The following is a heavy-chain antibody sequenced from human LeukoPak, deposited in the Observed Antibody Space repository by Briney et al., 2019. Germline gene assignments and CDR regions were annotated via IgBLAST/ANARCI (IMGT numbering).Heavy chain of an antibody. CDR3: ARLVPAAKFDS. D-gene: IGHD2-2*01. CDR1: GGSISSYY. V-gene: IGHV4-59*01. Sequence: PSETLSLTCTVSGGSISSYYWSWIRQPPGKGLEWIGYIYYSGSTNYNPSLKSRVTISVDTSKNQFSLKLSSVTAADTAVYYCARLVPAAKFDSWGQGTLVTVSS. J-gene: IGHJ4*02. CDR2: IYYSGST.